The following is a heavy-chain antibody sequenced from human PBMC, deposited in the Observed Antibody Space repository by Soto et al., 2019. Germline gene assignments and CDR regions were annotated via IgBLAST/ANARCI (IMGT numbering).Heavy chain of an antibody. CDR2: IKSKTDGGTT. D-gene: IGHD2-15*01. V-gene: IGHV3-15*07. J-gene: IGHJ4*02. CDR3: TTQPYCSGGSCPFDY. CDR1: RFAFGNAW. Sequence: PGGSLTLSCPPTRFAFGNAWMKWVRQAPGKGLEWVGRIKSKTDGGTTDYAAPVKGRFTISRDDSKNTLYLQMNSLKTEDTAVYYCTTQPYCSGGSCPFDYWGQGT.